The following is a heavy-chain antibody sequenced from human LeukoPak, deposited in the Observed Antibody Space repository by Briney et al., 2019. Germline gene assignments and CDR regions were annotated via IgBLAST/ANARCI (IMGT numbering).Heavy chain of an antibody. CDR3: ARDPYSGSYGDYYYYYMDV. J-gene: IGHJ6*03. Sequence: SETLSLTCAVYGGSFSGYYWSWIRQPPGKGLEWIGEINHSGSTNYNPSLKSRVTISVDTSKNQFSLKLSSVTAADTAVYYCARDPYSGSYGDYYYYYMDVWGKGATVTISS. D-gene: IGHD1-26*01. CDR1: GGSFSGYY. CDR2: INHSGST. V-gene: IGHV4-34*01.